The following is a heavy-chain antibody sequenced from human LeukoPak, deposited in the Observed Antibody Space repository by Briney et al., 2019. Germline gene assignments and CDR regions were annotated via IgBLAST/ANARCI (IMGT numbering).Heavy chain of an antibody. CDR3: ARQGLVRGSYFFWFDP. V-gene: IGHV5-51*01. D-gene: IGHD1-26*01. CDR1: GYSFTSYW. J-gene: IGHJ5*02. CDR2: IYPGDSDT. Sequence: GESLKISCKGSGYSFTSYWIGWVRQMPGKGLEWMGIIYPGDSDTRYSPSFQGQVTISADKSISTAYLQWSSLKASDTAMYYCARQGLVRGSYFFWFDPWGQGTLVTVSS.